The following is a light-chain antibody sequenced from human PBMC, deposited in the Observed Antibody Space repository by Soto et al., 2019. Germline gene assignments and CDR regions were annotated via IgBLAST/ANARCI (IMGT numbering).Light chain of an antibody. CDR2: SAS. Sequence: DIQMTQSPSSLSTSIGDRVTITCRASQRINIYLNWYRQKPGKAPELLIYSASNLQSGVPSRFSGSGSGTDFTLTISGLQPEDLATYYCQQSFSTPTFGQGTRLDIK. V-gene: IGKV1-39*01. J-gene: IGKJ5*01. CDR1: QRINIY. CDR3: QQSFSTPT.